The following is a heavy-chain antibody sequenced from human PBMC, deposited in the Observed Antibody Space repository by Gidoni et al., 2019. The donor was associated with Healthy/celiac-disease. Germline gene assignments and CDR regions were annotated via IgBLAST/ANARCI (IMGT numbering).Heavy chain of an antibody. V-gene: IGHV4-39*01. CDR1: GGPISSSSYY. D-gene: IGHD6-6*01. Sequence: QLQLQESGPGLVKPSETLSLTCTVSGGPISSSSYYWGWIRQPPGKGLEWIGSIYYSGGTYYNPSLKSRVTISVDTSKNQFSLKLSSVTAADTAVYYCARQDSSSGEDYWGQGTLVTVSS. J-gene: IGHJ4*02. CDR2: IYYSGGT. CDR3: ARQDSSSGEDY.